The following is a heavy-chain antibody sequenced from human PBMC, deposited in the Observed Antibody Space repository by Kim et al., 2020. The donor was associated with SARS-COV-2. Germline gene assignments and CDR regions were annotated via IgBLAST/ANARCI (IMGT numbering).Heavy chain of an antibody. CDR2: IIPIFGIA. CDR1: GGTFSSYA. D-gene: IGHD6-6*01. Sequence: SVKVSCKASGGTFSSYAISWVRQAPGQGLEWMGGIIPIFGIANYAQKFQGRVTITADESTGTAYMELSSLRSEDTAVYYCARDISSPTDWYFDLWGRGTLVTVSS. V-gene: IGHV1-69*13. J-gene: IGHJ2*01. CDR3: ARDISSPTDWYFDL.